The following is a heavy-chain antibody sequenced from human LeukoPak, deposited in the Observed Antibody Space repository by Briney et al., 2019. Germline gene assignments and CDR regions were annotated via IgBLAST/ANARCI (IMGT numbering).Heavy chain of an antibody. V-gene: IGHV1-69*05. D-gene: IGHD6-13*01. Sequence: GASVKVSCKASGGTFSINAITWVRQAPGQGLEWMGGIIPMSETPKYTQKFQGRVTMTRDTSTSTVYMELSSLRSEDTAVYYCARAGGESSSWYLDYYYYYMDVWGKGTTVTVSS. J-gene: IGHJ6*03. CDR1: GGTFSINA. CDR3: ARAGGESSSWYLDYYYYYMDV. CDR2: IIPMSETP.